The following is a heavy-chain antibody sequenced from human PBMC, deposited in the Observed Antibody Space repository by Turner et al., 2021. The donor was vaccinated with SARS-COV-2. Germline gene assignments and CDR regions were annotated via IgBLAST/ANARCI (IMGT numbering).Heavy chain of an antibody. CDR1: GFTVSSNY. J-gene: IGHJ3*02. Sequence: EVPLVVSGGGLIQPGGSLRLSCAASGFTVSSNYMSWVRQAPGKGLEWVSVIYSGGSTYYADSVKGLFTISRDNSKNTLYLKMNSLRAEDTAVYYCARGYSSGWYQSGAFDIWGQGTMVTVSS. D-gene: IGHD6-19*01. CDR3: ARGYSSGWYQSGAFDI. CDR2: IYSGGST. V-gene: IGHV3-53*01.